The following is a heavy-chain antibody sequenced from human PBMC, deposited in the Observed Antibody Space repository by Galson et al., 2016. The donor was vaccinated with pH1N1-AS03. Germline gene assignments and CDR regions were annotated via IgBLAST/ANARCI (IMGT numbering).Heavy chain of an antibody. J-gene: IGHJ4*02. Sequence: SLRLSCAASGFTFSSYAIHWVRQAPGKGLDWVAVIWHDGNTQYYADSVEGRFIISRDNSKNTLFLQMSALRAEDTAVYYCANDFNYDFWSGYSFYWGQGALVTVSS. D-gene: IGHD3/OR15-3a*01. CDR2: IWHDGNTQ. V-gene: IGHV3-33*06. CDR3: ANDFNYDFWSGYSFY. CDR1: GFTFSSYA.